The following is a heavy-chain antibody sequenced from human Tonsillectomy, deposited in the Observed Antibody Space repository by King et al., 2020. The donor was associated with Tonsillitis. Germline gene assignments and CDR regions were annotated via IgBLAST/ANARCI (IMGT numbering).Heavy chain of an antibody. Sequence: VQLQESGPGLVKPSETLSLTCTVSGGSISSYYWSWIRQPPGKGLEWIGYIYYSGITHYNPSLKSRVTISVDTSKNQFSLKLSSVTAADTAVYYCARGGDRWDYFDYWGQGTLVTVSS. V-gene: IGHV4-59*08. CDR3: ARGGDRWDYFDY. D-gene: IGHD1-26*01. CDR1: GGSISSYY. J-gene: IGHJ4*02. CDR2: IYYSGIT.